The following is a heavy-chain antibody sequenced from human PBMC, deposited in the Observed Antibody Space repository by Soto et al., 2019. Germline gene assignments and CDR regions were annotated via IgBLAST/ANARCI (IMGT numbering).Heavy chain of an antibody. CDR2: IYHSGST. V-gene: IGHV4-30-2*01. J-gene: IGHJ4*02. CDR1: GGSISSGDYY. CDR3: ARGVTTVTTFDY. Sequence: SETLSLTCTVSGGSISSGDYYWGWIRQPPGKGLEWIGYIYHSGSTYYNPSLKSRVTISVDRSKNQFSLKLSSVTAADTAVYYCARGVTTVTTFDYWGQGTLVTVSS. D-gene: IGHD4-17*01.